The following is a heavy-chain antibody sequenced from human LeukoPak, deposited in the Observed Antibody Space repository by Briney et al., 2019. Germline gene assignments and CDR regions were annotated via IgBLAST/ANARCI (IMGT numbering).Heavy chain of an antibody. CDR1: GGSISSYY. Sequence: SETLSLTCTVSGGSISSYYWSWIRQPPGKGLEWIGYIYYSGSTNFNPSLKSRVTISVDTSKNQFSLKLSPVTAADTAVYYCARGGLEYQLLSYFDYWGQGTLVTVSS. D-gene: IGHD2-2*01. CDR3: ARGGLEYQLLSYFDY. J-gene: IGHJ4*02. CDR2: IYYSGST. V-gene: IGHV4-59*01.